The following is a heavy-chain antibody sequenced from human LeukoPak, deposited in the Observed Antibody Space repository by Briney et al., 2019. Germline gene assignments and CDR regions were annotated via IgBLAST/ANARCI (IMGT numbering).Heavy chain of an antibody. J-gene: IGHJ4*02. CDR1: GFTFSSYG. V-gene: IGHV3-33*01. CDR2: IWYDGSNK. D-gene: IGHD6-19*01. Sequence: GGSLRLSCAASGFTFSSYGMHWVRQAPGKGLEWVAVIWYDGSNKYYADSVKGRFTISRDNSKNTLYLQMNSLRAEDTAVYYCAREPSGWYLDYWGQGTLVTVSS. CDR3: AREPSGWYLDY.